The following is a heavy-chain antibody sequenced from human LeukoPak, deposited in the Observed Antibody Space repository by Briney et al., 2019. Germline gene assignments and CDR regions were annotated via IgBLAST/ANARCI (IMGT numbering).Heavy chain of an antibody. Sequence: GGSLRLSCAASGFTFSAYWMSWVRQAPGKGLEWVAIIKPDGSDKYYVDSVEGRFTISRDNAKNSLYLQMNSLRAEDTAVYYCAKGDSSSWYTNLDYWGQGTLVTVSS. D-gene: IGHD6-13*01. CDR1: GFTFSAYW. J-gene: IGHJ4*02. V-gene: IGHV3-7*03. CDR2: IKPDGSDK. CDR3: AKGDSSSWYTNLDY.